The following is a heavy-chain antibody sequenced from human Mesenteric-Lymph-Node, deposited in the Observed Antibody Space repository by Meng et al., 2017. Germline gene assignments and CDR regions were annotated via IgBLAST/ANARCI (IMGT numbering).Heavy chain of an antibody. V-gene: IGHV4-34*01. CDR1: RRCCYCYC. D-gene: IGHD2-15*01. Sequence: QLLCLGEVLVKPQVTRTFSCACYRRCCYCYCWSGHRQPQGKGLNGIVENNRSAYSNYNPTLKVRVSIAVYTSKFQFTLKLISATDADTAVYYCASACLLRKLDYWGQGTLVTVSS. CDR3: ASACLLRKLDY. CDR2: NNRSAYS. J-gene: IGHJ4*02.